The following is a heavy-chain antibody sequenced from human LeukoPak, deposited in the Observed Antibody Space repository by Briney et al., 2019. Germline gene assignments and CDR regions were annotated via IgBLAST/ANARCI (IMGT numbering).Heavy chain of an antibody. CDR3: ASGYSSGWYYQDY. V-gene: IGHV3-30-3*01. CDR2: ISYDGSNK. J-gene: IGHJ4*02. Sequence: QLGGSLRLSCAASGFAFSHYWMTWVRQAPGKGLEWVAVISYDGSNKYYADSVKGRFTISRDNSKNTLYLQMNSLRAEDTAVYYCASGYSSGWYYQDYWGQGTLVTVSS. D-gene: IGHD6-19*01. CDR1: GFAFSHYW.